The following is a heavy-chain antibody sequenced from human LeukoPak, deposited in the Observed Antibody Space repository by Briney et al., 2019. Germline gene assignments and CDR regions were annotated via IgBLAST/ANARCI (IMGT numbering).Heavy chain of an antibody. Sequence: PWASVKVSCKASGFTFTSSAMQWVRHARGQRLEWIGWIVVGSGNTNYAQKFQERVTITRDMSTSTAYMELSSLRSEDTAVYYCAADPRGYYYDSSGYYSTFDYWGQGTLVTVSS. CDR1: GFTFTSSA. J-gene: IGHJ4*02. V-gene: IGHV1-58*02. CDR2: IVVGSGNT. CDR3: AADPRGYYYDSSGYYSTFDY. D-gene: IGHD3-22*01.